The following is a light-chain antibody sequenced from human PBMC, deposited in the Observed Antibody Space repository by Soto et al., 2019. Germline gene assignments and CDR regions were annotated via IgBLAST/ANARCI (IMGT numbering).Light chain of an antibody. J-gene: IGKJ1*01. V-gene: IGKV2-30*01. CDR2: KVS. Sequence: DVVMTQSPLSLPVTLGQPASISCRSSQSLVYSDGNTYLNWFQQRPGHSPRRLISKVSNRDSGVPDRFSGSGSGTDFTLEISRVEAEDVGVYYCMQGTHWPRTFGQGTKVEIK. CDR3: MQGTHWPRT. CDR1: QSLVYSDGNTY.